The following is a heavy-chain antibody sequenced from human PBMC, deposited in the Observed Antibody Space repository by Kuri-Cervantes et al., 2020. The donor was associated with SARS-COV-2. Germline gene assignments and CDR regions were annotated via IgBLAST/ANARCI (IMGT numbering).Heavy chain of an antibody. Sequence: ASVKVSCKASGYTFTSYEINWVRQATGQGLEWMGWMNPNSGNTGYAQKFQGRVTITRNTSISTAYMELSSLRSEDTAVYYCASSGSYSPFDYWGQGTLVTVSS. CDR3: ASSGSYSPFDY. J-gene: IGHJ4*02. CDR2: MNPNSGNT. CDR1: GYTFTSYE. V-gene: IGHV1-8*03. D-gene: IGHD1-26*01.